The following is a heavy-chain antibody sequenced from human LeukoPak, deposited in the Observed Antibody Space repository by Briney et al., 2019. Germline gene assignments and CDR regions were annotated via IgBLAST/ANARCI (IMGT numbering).Heavy chain of an antibody. CDR1: GGTFSSYA. Sequence: SVKVSCKASGGTFSSYAISWVRQAPGQGLEWMGRIIPIFGTVNYAQKFQGRVTITTDESTSTAYMELSSLRSEDTAVYYCAVSRADSSGYYSDYWGQGTLVTVSS. D-gene: IGHD3-22*01. J-gene: IGHJ4*02. CDR3: AVSRADSSGYYSDY. CDR2: IIPIFGTV. V-gene: IGHV1-69*05.